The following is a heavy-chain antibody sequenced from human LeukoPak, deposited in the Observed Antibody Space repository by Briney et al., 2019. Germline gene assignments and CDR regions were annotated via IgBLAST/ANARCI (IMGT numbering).Heavy chain of an antibody. CDR2: TSYDGSNK. CDR3: AKEAGFRDSSGYYSPDY. V-gene: IGHV3-30*18. Sequence: GGSLRLSCAASGFTFSSYGMHWVRQAPGKGLEWVAVTSYDGSNKYYADSVKGRFTISRDNSKNTLYLQMNSLRAEDTAVYYCAKEAGFRDSSGYYSPDYWGQGTLVTVSS. CDR1: GFTFSSYG. D-gene: IGHD3-22*01. J-gene: IGHJ4*02.